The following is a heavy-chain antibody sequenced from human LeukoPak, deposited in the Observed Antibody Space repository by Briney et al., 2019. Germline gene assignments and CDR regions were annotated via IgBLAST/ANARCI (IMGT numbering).Heavy chain of an antibody. CDR1: GFTFSSYA. V-gene: IGHV3-64D*09. CDR3: AKAVWDYDYVWGSYLFDY. Sequence: PGGSLRLSCSASGFTFSSYAMHWVRQAPGKGLEYVSAISSNGGSTYYADSVKGRFTISRDNSKNTLYLQMSSLRAEDTAVYYCAKAVWDYDYVWGSYLFDYWGQGTLVTVSS. CDR2: ISSNGGST. D-gene: IGHD3-16*02. J-gene: IGHJ4*02.